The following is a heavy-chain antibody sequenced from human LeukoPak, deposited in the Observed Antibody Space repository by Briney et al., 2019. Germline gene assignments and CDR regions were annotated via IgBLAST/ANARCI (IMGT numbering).Heavy chain of an antibody. Sequence: GGSLRLSCAASGFTFNTYAMSWVRQAPWERLQWVSGISDSGGNTYYADSVRGRFTISRDNSKNTLYLQMNSLRAEDTAVYYCAKDYAEWFGELYGYFDYWGQGTLVTVSS. CDR2: ISDSGGNT. D-gene: IGHD3-10*01. CDR3: AKDYAEWFGELYGYFDY. J-gene: IGHJ4*02. V-gene: IGHV3-23*01. CDR1: GFTFNTYA.